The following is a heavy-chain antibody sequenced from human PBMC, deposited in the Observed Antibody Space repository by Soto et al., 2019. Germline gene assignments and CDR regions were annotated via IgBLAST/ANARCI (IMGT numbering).Heavy chain of an antibody. V-gene: IGHV1-69*01. J-gene: IGHJ6*02. CDR3: AGNREGEFYYYYGMDV. CDR1: GGTFRSYA. Sequence: QVQLVQSGAEVKKPGSSVKVSCKASGGTFRSYAISWVRQAPGQGLEWMGGIIPIFGPAHYAQKVQGRVPITADESTRTDYMEVSRLGAEDTAVYYCAGNREGEFYYYYGMDVWGQGTTVTVSS. CDR2: IIPIFGPA. D-gene: IGHD3-16*01.